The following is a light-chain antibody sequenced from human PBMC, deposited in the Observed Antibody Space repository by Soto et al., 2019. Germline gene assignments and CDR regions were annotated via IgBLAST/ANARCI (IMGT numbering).Light chain of an antibody. J-gene: IGKJ1*01. Sequence: EIVLTQSPGTLSLSQGERATLSCRASQSVSSSHLAWYQQKPGQAPRLLIYGASSRATGIPDRFSGSGSGTDFTLTISRLEPEDFAVYYCQQYGSSPQTFGQGTKVDIK. V-gene: IGKV3-20*01. CDR1: QSVSSSH. CDR3: QQYGSSPQT. CDR2: GAS.